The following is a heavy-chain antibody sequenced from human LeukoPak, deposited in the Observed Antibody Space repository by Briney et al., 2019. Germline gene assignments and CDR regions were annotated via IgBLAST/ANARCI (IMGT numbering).Heavy chain of an antibody. D-gene: IGHD1-26*01. Sequence: GGSLRLSCTASGFTFGDYAMSWVRQAPGKGLEWASAVSSTGGTTYYADSVKGRFTISRDNSKNTLFLQMNSLRAEDTAVHYCARSGSDFDYWGQGTLVTVSS. CDR2: VSSTGGTT. CDR1: GFTFGDYA. CDR3: ARSGSDFDY. J-gene: IGHJ4*02. V-gene: IGHV3-23*01.